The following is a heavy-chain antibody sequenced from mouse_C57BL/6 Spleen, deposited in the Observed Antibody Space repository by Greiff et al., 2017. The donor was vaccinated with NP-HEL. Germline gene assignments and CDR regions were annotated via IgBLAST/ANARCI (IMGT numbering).Heavy chain of an antibody. V-gene: IGHV3-6*01. CDR3: APFITTDHVLYFDY. CDR2: ISYDGSN. CDR1: GYSITSGYY. D-gene: IGHD1-1*01. Sequence: EVKLQQSGPGLVKPSQSLSLTCSVTGYSITSGYYWNWIRQFPGNNLEWMGYISYDGSNNYNPSLKNRISITRDTSKNQFFLKLNSVTTEDTATYYCAPFITTDHVLYFDYWGQGTTLTVSS. J-gene: IGHJ2*01.